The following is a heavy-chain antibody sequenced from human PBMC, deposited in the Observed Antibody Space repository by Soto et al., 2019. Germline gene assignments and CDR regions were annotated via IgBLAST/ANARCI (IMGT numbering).Heavy chain of an antibody. D-gene: IGHD3-22*01. CDR3: ARVQGSSGYYSVSWFDP. CDR2: IYHSGVI. V-gene: IGHV4-4*02. Sequence: SETLSLTCAVSGGSISSYVWWSWVRQPPGKGLEWIGYIYHSGVINYNPSLKSRVTISVDTSKNQFSLKLSSVTAADTAVYYCARVQGSSGYYSVSWFDPWGQGTLVTVSS. J-gene: IGHJ5*02. CDR1: GGSISSYVW.